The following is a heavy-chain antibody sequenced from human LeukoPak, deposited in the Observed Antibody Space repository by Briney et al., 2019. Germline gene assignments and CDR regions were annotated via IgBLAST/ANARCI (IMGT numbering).Heavy chain of an antibody. J-gene: IGHJ4*02. CDR1: GFTFSTHS. CDR2: ISSSSSAM. D-gene: IGHD1-26*01. Sequence: GGSLRLSCAASGFTFSTHSMHWVRQAPGKGLEWISYISSSSSAMLYADSVKGRFTISRDNAKNSLYLQMNSLRDEDTAVYHCTRDTRVGGTMDFDYWGQGTLVTVSS. V-gene: IGHV3-48*02. CDR3: TRDTRVGGTMDFDY.